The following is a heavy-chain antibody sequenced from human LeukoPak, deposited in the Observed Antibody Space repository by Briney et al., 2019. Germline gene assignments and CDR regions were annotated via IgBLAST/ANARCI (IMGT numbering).Heavy chain of an antibody. D-gene: IGHD3-10*01. J-gene: IGHJ4*02. CDR2: ISGSGGST. CDR1: GFTFSSYA. Sequence: GGSLRLSCAASGFTFSSYAMSWVRQAPGKGLEWVSAISGSGGSTYYADSVKGRFIISRDNSKNTLYLQMNSLRAEDTAVYYCAKVRAITMVRGVDFDYWGQGTLVTVSS. V-gene: IGHV3-23*01. CDR3: AKVRAITMVRGVDFDY.